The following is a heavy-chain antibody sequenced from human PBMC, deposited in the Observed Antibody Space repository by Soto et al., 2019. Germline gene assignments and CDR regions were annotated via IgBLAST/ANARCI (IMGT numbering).Heavy chain of an antibody. J-gene: IGHJ4*02. D-gene: IGHD4-17*01. CDR2: IYYSGST. Sequence: SETLSLTCTVSGGSTSSYYWSWIRQPPGKGLEWIGYIYYSGSTNYNPSLKSRVTISVDTSKNQFSLKLSSVTAADTAVYYCARRYGASFDYWGQGTLVTVS. V-gene: IGHV4-59*01. CDR1: GGSTSSYY. CDR3: ARRYGASFDY.